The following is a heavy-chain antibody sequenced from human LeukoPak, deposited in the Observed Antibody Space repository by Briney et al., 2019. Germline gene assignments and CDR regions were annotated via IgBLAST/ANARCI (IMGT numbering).Heavy chain of an antibody. J-gene: IGHJ4*02. CDR2: IYYSGST. Sequence: SETLSLTCTVSGGSISSSSYSWGWIRQPPGKGLEWIGSIYYSGSTYYNPSLKSRVTISVDTSKNQFSLKLSSVTAADTAVYYCARQSKGVIILGYWGQGTLVTVSS. CDR3: ARQSKGVIILGY. CDR1: GGSISSSSYS. D-gene: IGHD3-3*02. V-gene: IGHV4-39*01.